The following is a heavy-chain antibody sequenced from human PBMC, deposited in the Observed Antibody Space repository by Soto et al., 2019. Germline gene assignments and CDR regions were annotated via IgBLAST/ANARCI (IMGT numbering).Heavy chain of an antibody. D-gene: IGHD6-13*01. V-gene: IGHV1-24*01. CDR1: GYTLTELS. CDR3: ATANSIAAAGIGIWFDP. Sequence: ASVKVSCKVSGYTLTELSMHWVRQAPGKGLEWMGGFDPEDGETIYAQKFQGRVTMTEDTSTDTAYMELSSLRSEDTAVYYCATANSIAAAGIGIWFDPWGQGTLVTVSS. CDR2: FDPEDGET. J-gene: IGHJ5*02.